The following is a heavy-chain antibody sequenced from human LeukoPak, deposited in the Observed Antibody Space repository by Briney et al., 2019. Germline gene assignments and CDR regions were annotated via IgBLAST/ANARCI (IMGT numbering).Heavy chain of an antibody. CDR2: IYYSGST. Sequence: PSETLSLTCSVSGGSINGYYWSWIRRPPGKGPEWIGYIYYSGSTNYNPSLKSRVTISVDTSKNQVSLKLSSVTAADTAVYYCARSSSGTYLDYWGLGTLVTVSS. CDR1: GGSINGYY. J-gene: IGHJ4*02. V-gene: IGHV4-59*01. CDR3: ARSSSGTYLDY. D-gene: IGHD5-12*01.